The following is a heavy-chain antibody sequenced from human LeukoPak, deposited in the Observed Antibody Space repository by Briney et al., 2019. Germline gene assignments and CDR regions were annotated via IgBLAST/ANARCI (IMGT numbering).Heavy chain of an antibody. D-gene: IGHD6-13*01. Sequence: SETLSLTCTVSVGSISSYYWSWIRQPPGKGLEWITYIYHSGSTNYNPSLKSRVIISVDTSKNQFSLKLSSVTAADTAVYYCARRIAAADAFDFWGQGTLVTVSS. CDR1: VGSISSYY. J-gene: IGHJ4*02. V-gene: IGHV4-59*08. CDR3: ARRIAAADAFDF. CDR2: IYHSGST.